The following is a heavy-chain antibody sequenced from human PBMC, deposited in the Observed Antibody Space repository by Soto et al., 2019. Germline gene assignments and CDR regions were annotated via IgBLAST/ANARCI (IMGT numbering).Heavy chain of an antibody. V-gene: IGHV3-33*01. J-gene: IGHJ3*02. CDR1: GFTFSSYG. Sequence: QVQLVESGGGVVQPGRSLRLSCAASGFTFSSYGMHWVRQAPGKGLEWVAVIWYDGSNKYYADSVKGRFTISRDNSKNTLHLQMNSLRAEDTAVYYCARVRGNDAFDIWGQGTMVTVSS. CDR2: IWYDGSNK. CDR3: ARVRGNDAFDI. D-gene: IGHD3-16*01.